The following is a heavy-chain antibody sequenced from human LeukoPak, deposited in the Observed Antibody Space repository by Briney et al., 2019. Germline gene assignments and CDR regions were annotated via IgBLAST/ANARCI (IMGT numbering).Heavy chain of an antibody. V-gene: IGHV4-59*12. CDR3: ARLTYYYGSGSSP. Sequence: SETLSLTCTVSGGSISSYYWSWIRQPPGKGLEWIGYIYYSGSTNYNPSLKSRVAISVDTSKNQFSLKLSSVTAADTAVYYCARLTYYYGSGSSPWGQGTLVTVSS. D-gene: IGHD3-10*01. J-gene: IGHJ4*02. CDR2: IYYSGST. CDR1: GGSISSYY.